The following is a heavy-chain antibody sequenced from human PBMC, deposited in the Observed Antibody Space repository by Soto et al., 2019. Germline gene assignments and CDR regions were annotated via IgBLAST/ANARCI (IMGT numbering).Heavy chain of an antibody. CDR2: IYYSGST. J-gene: IGHJ6*03. CDR3: ARVGWREEQLVGPDKGGLYYYYYYMDV. D-gene: IGHD6-6*01. CDR1: GGSISSYY. Sequence: SETLSLTCTVSGGSISSYYWSWIRQPPGKGLEWIGYIYYSGSTNYNPSLKSRVTISVDTSKNQFSLKLSSVTAADTAVYYCARVGWREEQLVGPDKGGLYYYYYYMDVWGKGTTVTVSS. V-gene: IGHV4-59*01.